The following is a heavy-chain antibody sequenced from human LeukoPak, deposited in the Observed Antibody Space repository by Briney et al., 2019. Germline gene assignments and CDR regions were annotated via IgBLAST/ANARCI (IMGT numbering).Heavy chain of an antibody. CDR1: GFTFSSYN. D-gene: IGHD3-10*01. J-gene: IGHJ3*02. V-gene: IGHV3-21*01. Sequence: GGSLRLSCAASGFTFSSYNMNWVRQAPGKGLEWVSSIRSSSSYIYYADSVKGRFTISRDNAKNSLYLQMNSLRAEDTAVYYCARGFGGGIWGQGTMVTVSS. CDR2: IRSSSSYI. CDR3: ARGFGGGI.